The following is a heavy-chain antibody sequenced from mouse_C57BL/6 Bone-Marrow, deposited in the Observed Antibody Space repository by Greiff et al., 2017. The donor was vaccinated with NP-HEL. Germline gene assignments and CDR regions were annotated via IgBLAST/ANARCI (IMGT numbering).Heavy chain of an antibody. V-gene: IGHV6-3*01. D-gene: IGHD1-1*01. CDR2: IRLKSDNYAT. J-gene: IGHJ2*01. CDR3: TALYYYGSSPYYFDY. CDR1: GFTFSNYW. Sequence: EVQLVESGGGLVQPGGSMKLSCVASGFTFSNYWMNWVRQSPEKGLEWVAQIRLKSDNYATHYAASVKGRFTISRDDSTSSVYLQMNNLRAEDTGIYYCTALYYYGSSPYYFDYWGQGTTLTVSS.